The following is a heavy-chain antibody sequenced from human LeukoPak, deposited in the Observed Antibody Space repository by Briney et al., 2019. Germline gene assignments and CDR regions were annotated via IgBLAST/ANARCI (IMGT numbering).Heavy chain of an antibody. Sequence: SETLSLTCTVSGGSISSGGYYWSWIRQHPGKGLEWIGYIYYSGSTYYNPSLKSRVTISVDTSKNQFSLKLSSVTAADTAVYYCARTSLYCSSTSCYTSGFDYWGQGTLVTVSP. CDR2: IYYSGST. V-gene: IGHV4-31*03. J-gene: IGHJ4*02. CDR1: GGSISSGGYY. CDR3: ARTSLYCSSTSCYTSGFDY. D-gene: IGHD2-2*02.